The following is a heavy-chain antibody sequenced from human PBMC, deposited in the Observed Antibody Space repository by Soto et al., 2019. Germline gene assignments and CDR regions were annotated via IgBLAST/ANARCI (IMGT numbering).Heavy chain of an antibody. CDR1: GYTFTSYG. J-gene: IGHJ6*02. Sequence: QVQLVQSGAEVKKPGASVKVSCKASGYTFTSYGISWVRQAPGQGLEWMGWISAYNGNTKYAQKLQGRVTMTTDTSTSTAYMELRSLRSDDAAVYYCARDACASSSYFHYYYYGMDVWGQGTTVTVSS. CDR2: ISAYNGNT. V-gene: IGHV1-18*01. CDR3: ARDACASSSYFHYYYYGMDV. D-gene: IGHD3-22*01.